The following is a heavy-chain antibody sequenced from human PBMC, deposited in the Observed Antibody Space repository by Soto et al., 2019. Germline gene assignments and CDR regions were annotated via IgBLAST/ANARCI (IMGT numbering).Heavy chain of an antibody. CDR3: ARVRGGGYSYGWNYYYYYMDV. D-gene: IGHD5-18*01. CDR2: ISSSSSYI. Sequence: EVQLVESGGGLVKPGGSLRLSCAASGFTFSSYSMNWVRQAPGKGLEWVSSISSSSSYIYYADSVKGRFTISRDNAKNPLYLKSNSLRAEETAVYYCARVRGGGYSYGWNYYYYYMDVWGKGTTVTVSS. CDR1: GFTFSSYS. J-gene: IGHJ6*03. V-gene: IGHV3-21*01.